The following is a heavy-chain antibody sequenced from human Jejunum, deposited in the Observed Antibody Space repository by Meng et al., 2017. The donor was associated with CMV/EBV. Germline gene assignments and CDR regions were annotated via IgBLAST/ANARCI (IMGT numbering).Heavy chain of an antibody. V-gene: IGHV1-18*01. CDR3: ARVEVGITSGDY. J-gene: IGHJ4*02. D-gene: IGHD1-26*01. CDR2: ISAYNGNT. CDR1: GYTFTNYG. Sequence: QAQWVQSGGEVKKPGASVKVSCKASGYTFTNYGITWVRQAPGQGLEWMGWISAYNGNTNYAQTLQGRVTMTTDTSTSTAYMELGSLRSDDTAVYYCARVEVGITSGDYWGQGTLVTVS.